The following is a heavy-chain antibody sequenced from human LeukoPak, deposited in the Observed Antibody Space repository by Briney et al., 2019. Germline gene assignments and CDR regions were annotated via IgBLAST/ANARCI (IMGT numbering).Heavy chain of an antibody. D-gene: IGHD6-13*01. CDR3: VRHGLGSSWFGFDY. J-gene: IGHJ4*02. CDR1: GYTFTTYW. CDR2: IYPGDSDP. V-gene: IGHV5-51*01. Sequence: GESLKISCKGSGYTFTTYWIGWVRQMPGKGLEWMGIIYPGDSDPRYSPSFQGQVTISADKSISTAYLQWSSLKASDSAMYYCVRHGLGSSWFGFDYWGQGTLVTVSP.